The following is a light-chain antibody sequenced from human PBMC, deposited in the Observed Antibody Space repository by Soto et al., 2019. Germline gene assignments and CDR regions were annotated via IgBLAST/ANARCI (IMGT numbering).Light chain of an antibody. CDR1: QSINSW. CDR2: KAS. Sequence: DIQMTQSPSTLSASVGDRVTITCRASQSINSWLAWYQQKPGKAPKILIYKASSLESGVPSRFSGSRSGTEMSLNTSSLPSSDLATYYDQQYNSYFTIGGGTKVEIK. CDR3: QQYNSYFT. J-gene: IGKJ4*01. V-gene: IGKV1-5*03.